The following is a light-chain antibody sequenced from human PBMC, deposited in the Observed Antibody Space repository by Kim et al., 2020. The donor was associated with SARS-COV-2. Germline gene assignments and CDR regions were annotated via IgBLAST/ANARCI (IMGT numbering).Light chain of an antibody. J-gene: IGLJ3*02. CDR3: YSAADNNWV. CDR2: KDN. Sequence: SYELTQPSSVSVSPGQTARITCSGDVLAKRYVRWIQQKPGQAPVLVIYKDNKRTSGIPERFSGSSSGTTATLTISGAQVEDEADYYCYSAADNNWVFGRGTQLTVL. V-gene: IGLV3-27*01. CDR1: VLAKRY.